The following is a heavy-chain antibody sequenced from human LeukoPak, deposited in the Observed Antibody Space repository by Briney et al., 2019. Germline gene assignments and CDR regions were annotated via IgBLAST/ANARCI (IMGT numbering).Heavy chain of an antibody. V-gene: IGHV4-39*07. CDR3: ARYGVYGDYDY. J-gene: IGHJ4*02. CDR1: GGSISSSSYY. CDR2: IYYSGST. Sequence: SETLSLTCTVSGGSISSSSYYWGWIRQPPGKGLEWIGSIYYSGSTYYNPSLKSRVTISVDTSKNQFSLKLSSVTAADTAVYYCARYGVYGDYDYWGQGTLVTVSS. D-gene: IGHD4-17*01.